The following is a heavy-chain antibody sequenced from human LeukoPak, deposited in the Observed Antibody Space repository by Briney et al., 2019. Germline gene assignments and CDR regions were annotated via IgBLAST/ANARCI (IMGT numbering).Heavy chain of an antibody. Sequence: PGGSLRLSCAASGFTFSTYWMHRVRQAPGKGLVGVAQINSDGSSTSYADFVKGRFTISRDNAKNTLYLQMINLRAEDTAVYYCGSLTVVAKDHWGQGTLVTVSS. D-gene: IGHD3-22*01. J-gene: IGHJ4*02. CDR3: GSLTVVAKDH. CDR2: INSDGSST. CDR1: GFTFSTYW. V-gene: IGHV3-74*01.